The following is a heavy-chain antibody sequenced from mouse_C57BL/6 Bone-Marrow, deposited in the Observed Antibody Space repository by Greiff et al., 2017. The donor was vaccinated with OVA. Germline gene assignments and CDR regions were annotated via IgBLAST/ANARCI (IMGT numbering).Heavy chain of an antibody. CDR2: IYPGSGST. CDR1: GYTFTSYW. D-gene: IGHD1-1*01. V-gene: IGHV1-55*01. Sequence: QVQLQQPGAELVKPGASVKMSCKASGYTFTSYWLTWVKQRPGQGLEWIGDIYPGSGSTNYNEKFKSKATLTVDTSSSTAYMQLSSLTSEDSAVYYCARPLYGSSYGFAYWGQGTLVTVSA. J-gene: IGHJ3*01. CDR3: ARPLYGSSYGFAY.